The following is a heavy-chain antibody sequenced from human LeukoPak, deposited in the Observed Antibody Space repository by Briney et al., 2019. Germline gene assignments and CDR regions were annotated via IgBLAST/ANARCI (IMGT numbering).Heavy chain of an antibody. CDR3: TRLMTTVTTVAFDI. D-gene: IGHD4-17*01. CDR1: GFTFSSYW. J-gene: IGHJ3*02. Sequence: PGVSVRLSCAASGFTFSSYWMHWVRQAPGKGLVWVSRINSDGSGTTYADSVKGRFTISRDNARNTLYLQMNSLRAEDTAVYYCTRLMTTVTTVAFDIRGQGTMVTVSS. V-gene: IGHV3-74*01. CDR2: INSDGSGT.